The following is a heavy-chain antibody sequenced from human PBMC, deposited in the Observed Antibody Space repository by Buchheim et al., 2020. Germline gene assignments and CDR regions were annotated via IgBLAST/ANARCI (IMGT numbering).Heavy chain of an antibody. CDR1: GFTFSSYE. Sequence: EVQLVESGGGLVQPGGSLRLSCAASGFTFSSYEMNWVRQAPGKGLEWVSYISSSGSTIYYADSVKGRFTISRDNAKNSLYLPMNSLRAEDTAVYYCARERRDGYNSYYFDYWGQGTL. D-gene: IGHD5-24*01. V-gene: IGHV3-48*03. J-gene: IGHJ4*02. CDR3: ARERRDGYNSYYFDY. CDR2: ISSSGSTI.